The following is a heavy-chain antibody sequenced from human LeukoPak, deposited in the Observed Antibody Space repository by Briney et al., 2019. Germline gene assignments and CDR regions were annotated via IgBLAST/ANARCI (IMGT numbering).Heavy chain of an antibody. Sequence: PSQTPSLTCAVSGGSISSGGYSWSWIRQPPGKGLEWIGYIYYSGSINYNPSLKSRVTISVDTSKNQFSLKLSSVTAADTAVYYCASGATSWAHMDVWGEGTTVTVSS. CDR1: GGSISSGGYS. J-gene: IGHJ6*03. V-gene: IGHV4-30-4*07. D-gene: IGHD3-16*01. CDR3: ASGATSWAHMDV. CDR2: IYYSGSI.